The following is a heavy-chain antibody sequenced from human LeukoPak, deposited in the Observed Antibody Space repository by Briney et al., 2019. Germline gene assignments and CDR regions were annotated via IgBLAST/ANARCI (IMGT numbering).Heavy chain of an antibody. CDR2: IYYSGST. CDR3: ARGVGPRWFDP. Sequence: PSETLSLTCTVSGGSISSGSYYRSWIRQPPGKGLEWIGYIYYSGSTNYNPSLKSRVTISVDTSKNQFSLKLSSVTAADTAVYYCARGVGPRWFDPWGQGTLVTVSS. D-gene: IGHD1-26*01. CDR1: GGSISSGSYY. J-gene: IGHJ5*02. V-gene: IGHV4-61*01.